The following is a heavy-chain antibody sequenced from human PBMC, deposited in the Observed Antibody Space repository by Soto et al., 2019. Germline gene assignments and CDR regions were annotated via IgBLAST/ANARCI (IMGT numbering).Heavy chain of an antibody. CDR1: GFTVSSNY. CDR3: ARDLVGGDCYTDY. CDR2: IHSGGST. Sequence: EVQLVESGGGLIQPGGSLRLSCAASGFTVSSNYMSWVRQAPGKGLEWVSVIHSGGSTYYADSVKGRFTISRDNSKNTLYLQMNSLRAEDTAVYYCARDLVGGDCYTDYWGQGTLVTVSS. V-gene: IGHV3-53*01. J-gene: IGHJ4*02. D-gene: IGHD2-21*02.